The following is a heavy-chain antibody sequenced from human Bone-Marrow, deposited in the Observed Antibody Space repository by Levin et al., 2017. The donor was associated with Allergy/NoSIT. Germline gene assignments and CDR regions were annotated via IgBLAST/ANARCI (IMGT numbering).Heavy chain of an antibody. D-gene: IGHD5-24*01. CDR3: ASGSAGYGGDGTDV. Sequence: PGGSLRLSCAASGFTFSRFGIHWVRQAPGKGLEWVAIIWYDGSKKYYADSVKGRFTISRDNSKNTVSREMNSLRAAETARYYCASGSAGYGGDGTDVWGQGTTVTVSS. CDR1: GFTFSRFG. J-gene: IGHJ6*02. V-gene: IGHV3-33*01. CDR2: IWYDGSKK.